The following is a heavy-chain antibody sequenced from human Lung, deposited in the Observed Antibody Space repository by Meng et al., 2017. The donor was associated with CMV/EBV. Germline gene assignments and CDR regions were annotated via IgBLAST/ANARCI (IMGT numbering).Heavy chain of an antibody. CDR1: GFTFSSYG. Sequence: LXXAASGFTFSSYGMHWVRQAPGKGLEWVAVIWYDGSNKYYADSVKGRFTISRDNSKNTLYLQMNSLRAEDTAVYYCAKWIGGSNYYGMDVWGQGTXVTVSS. V-gene: IGHV3-33*06. CDR3: AKWIGGSNYYGMDV. CDR2: IWYDGSNK. D-gene: IGHD2-15*01. J-gene: IGHJ6*02.